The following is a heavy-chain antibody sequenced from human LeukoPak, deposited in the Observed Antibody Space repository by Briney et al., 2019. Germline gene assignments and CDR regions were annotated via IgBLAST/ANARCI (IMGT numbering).Heavy chain of an antibody. D-gene: IGHD6-19*01. CDR2: ISSTSGHI. Sequence: SGGSLRLSCAGAGFTFSSDSMNWVRQAPGKGLEWVSSISSTSGHIYYADSVKGRFTISRDNAKNSLYLQMNSLRAEDTAVYYCASNPPGIAVDGAEYFQHWGQGTLVTVSS. CDR3: ASNPPGIAVDGAEYFQH. CDR1: GFTFSSDS. J-gene: IGHJ1*01. V-gene: IGHV3-21*01.